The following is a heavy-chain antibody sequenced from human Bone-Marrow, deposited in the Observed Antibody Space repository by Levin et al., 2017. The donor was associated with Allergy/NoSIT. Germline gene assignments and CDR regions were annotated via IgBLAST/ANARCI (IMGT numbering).Heavy chain of an antibody. J-gene: IGHJ4*02. D-gene: IGHD3-9*01. CDR2: LSPSFLSP. Sequence: LSFFFSGLTCIHLAMHWVRHTPGPFLSFFSSLSPSFLSPSSSDSVKGRFTISRDNSKQTLFLQMNRLRAEDTAVYYCAKDSQDYFISAGYYYFDHWGQGILVTVSS. V-gene: IGHV3-30*18. CDR3: AKDSQDYFISAGYYYFDH. CDR1: GLTCIHLA.